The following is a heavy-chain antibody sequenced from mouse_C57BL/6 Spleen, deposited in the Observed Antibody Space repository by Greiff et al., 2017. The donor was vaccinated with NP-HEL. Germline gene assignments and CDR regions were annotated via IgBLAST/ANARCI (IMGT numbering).Heavy chain of an antibody. D-gene: IGHD1-1*01. CDR1: GFTFSSYA. CDR3: AREGSMDY. J-gene: IGHJ2*01. Sequence: EVQLVESGGGLVKPGGSLKLSCAASGFTFSSYAMSWVRQTPEKRLEWVATISDGGSYTYYPDNVKGRFTISRDNAKNNLYLHMSHLKSEDTAMYYCAREGSMDYWGQGTTLTVSS. CDR2: ISDGGSYT. V-gene: IGHV5-4*01.